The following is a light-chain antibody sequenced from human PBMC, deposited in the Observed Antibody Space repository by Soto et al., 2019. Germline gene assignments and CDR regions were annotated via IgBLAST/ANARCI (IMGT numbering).Light chain of an antibody. CDR3: QQYGGVPYT. CDR1: ESISRDY. CDR2: GAS. J-gene: IGKJ2*01. Sequence: EIVLTQSPGTLSLSPGQRATLSCRASESISRDYLAWYQQRTGQPPRLLIYGASSGDTGIPDRFSGSGSGTDCTLTISRLEPEDFEIYYCQQYGGVPYTFGQGTKVGIK. V-gene: IGKV3-20*01.